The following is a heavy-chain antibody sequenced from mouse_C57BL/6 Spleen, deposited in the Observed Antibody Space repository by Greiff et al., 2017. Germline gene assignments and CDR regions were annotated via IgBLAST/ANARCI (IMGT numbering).Heavy chain of an antibody. CDR2: IDPETGGT. J-gene: IGHJ1*03. CDR1: GYTFTDYE. CDR3: TEGNHWYFGV. Sequence: VQLQQSGAELVRPGASVTLSCKASGYTFTDYEMHWVKQTPVHGLEWIGAIDPETGGTAYNQKFKGKAILTADKSSSTAYMELRSLTSEDSAVYYCTEGNHWYFGVWGTGTTVTVSS. V-gene: IGHV1-15*01. D-gene: IGHD2-1*01.